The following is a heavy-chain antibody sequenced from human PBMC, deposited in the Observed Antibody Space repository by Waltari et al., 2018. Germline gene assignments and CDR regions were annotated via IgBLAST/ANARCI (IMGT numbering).Heavy chain of an antibody. CDR1: GGTFRSYA. Sequence: QVQLVQSGAEVKKHGSSVKVSCKASGGTFRSYAISWVRQAPGQGLEWMGGIIPIFGTANYAQKCQGRVTITADKSTSTAYMELSSLRSEDTAVYYCAREYDAHSYFDLWGRGTLVTVSS. CDR2: IIPIFGTA. CDR3: AREYDAHSYFDL. V-gene: IGHV1-69*14. D-gene: IGHD3-16*01. J-gene: IGHJ2*01.